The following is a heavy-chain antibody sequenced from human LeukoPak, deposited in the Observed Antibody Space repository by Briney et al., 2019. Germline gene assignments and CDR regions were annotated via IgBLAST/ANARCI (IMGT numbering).Heavy chain of an antibody. D-gene: IGHD6-13*01. V-gene: IGHV4-34*01. CDR3: TRWGSWPYDY. CDR1: GGSVMYHS. CDR2: INHTGST. J-gene: IGHJ4*02. Sequence: PSETLSLTCAVSGGSVMYHSWTWIRQTPGRGLEWIGEINHTGSTNYNPSLKSRVTISIDTSKNQFSLNLTSVTAADTAVYYCTRWGSWPYDYWGQGTLVTVSS.